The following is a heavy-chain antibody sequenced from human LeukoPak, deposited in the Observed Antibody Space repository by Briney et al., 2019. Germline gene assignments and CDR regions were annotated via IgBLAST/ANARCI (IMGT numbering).Heavy chain of an antibody. V-gene: IGHV1-8*01. D-gene: IGHD6-6*01. J-gene: IGHJ4*02. CDR3: ARGYSSSAHDY. CDR1: GYTFTRHD. CDR2: INPNSKNT. Sequence: ASVKVSCKASGYTFTRHDVNWVRQATGQGLEWMGWINPNSKNTGYAQKFQGRVTMTRDTSISTAYMELSRLRSDDTAVYYCARGYSSSAHDYWGQGTLVTVSS.